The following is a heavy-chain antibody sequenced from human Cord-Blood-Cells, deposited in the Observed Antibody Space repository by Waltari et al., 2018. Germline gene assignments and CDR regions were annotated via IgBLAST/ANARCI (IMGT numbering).Heavy chain of an antibody. V-gene: IGHV1-8*03. D-gene: IGHD2-15*01. J-gene: IGHJ3*02. CDR3: ARFDCSGGSCYSAFDI. CDR1: GYTFTSYD. Sequence: QVQLVQSGAEVKKPGASVKVSCKASGYTFTSYDIHWVRQATGQGLEWMGWMNPNSGNTGYAQKFQGRVTITRNTSISTAYMELSSLRSEDTAVYYCARFDCSGGSCYSAFDIWGQGTMVTVSS. CDR2: MNPNSGNT.